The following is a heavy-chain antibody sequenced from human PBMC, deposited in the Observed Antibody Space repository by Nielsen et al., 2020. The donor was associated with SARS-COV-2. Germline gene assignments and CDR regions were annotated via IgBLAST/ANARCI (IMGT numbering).Heavy chain of an antibody. J-gene: IGHJ5*02. CDR1: GGSISSYY. D-gene: IGHD6-6*01. Sequence: SETLSLTCTVSGGSISSYYWSWIRQPPGKGLEWIGYIYYSGSTNYNPSLKSRVTISVDTSKNQFSLKLSSVTAADTAVYYCARGLTARIRGHWFDPWGQGTLVTVSS. CDR2: IYYSGST. V-gene: IGHV4-59*12. CDR3: ARGLTARIRGHWFDP.